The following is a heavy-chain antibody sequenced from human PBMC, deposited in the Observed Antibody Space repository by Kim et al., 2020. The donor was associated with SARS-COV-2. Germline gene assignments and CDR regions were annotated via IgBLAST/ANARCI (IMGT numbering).Heavy chain of an antibody. V-gene: IGHV3-53*01. D-gene: IGHD6-19*01. J-gene: IGHJ6*03. CDR3: AIGEVAGGWGYYYYYYMDV. Sequence: GRFTIARDSSKNTLYLQMNSLRAEDTAVYYCAIGEVAGGWGYYYYYYMDVWGKGTTVTVSS.